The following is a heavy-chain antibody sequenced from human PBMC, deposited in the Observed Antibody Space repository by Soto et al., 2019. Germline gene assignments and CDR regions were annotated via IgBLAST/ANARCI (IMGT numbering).Heavy chain of an antibody. CDR1: GFTFSAYA. J-gene: IGHJ4*02. V-gene: IGHV3-23*01. CDR2: IGGSGDAT. CDR3: ARVTAPDQCYLDS. D-gene: IGHD2-2*01. Sequence: GGSLRLSCAASGFTFSAYAMSWVRQAPGKGLEWVSAIGGSGDATYYADSVKGRFTISRDSSTSTLYLQMNSLRAEDTAVYYCARVTAPDQCYLDSWGQGTLVTVSS.